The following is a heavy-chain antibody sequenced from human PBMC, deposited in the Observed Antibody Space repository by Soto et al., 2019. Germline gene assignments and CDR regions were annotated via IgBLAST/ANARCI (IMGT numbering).Heavy chain of an antibody. CDR3: AGGIAARDVSPYYGMDV. D-gene: IGHD6-6*01. J-gene: IGHJ6*02. CDR1: GGTFSSYA. CDR2: IIPIFGTA. V-gene: IGHV1-69*06. Sequence: ASVKVSCKASGGTFSSYATSWVRQAPGQGLEWMGGIIPIFGTANYAQKFQGRVTITADKSTSTAYMELSSLRSEDTAVYYCAGGIAARDVSPYYGMDVWGQGTTVTVSS.